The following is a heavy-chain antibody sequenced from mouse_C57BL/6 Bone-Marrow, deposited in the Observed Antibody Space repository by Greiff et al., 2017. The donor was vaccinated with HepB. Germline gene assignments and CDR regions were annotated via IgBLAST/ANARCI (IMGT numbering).Heavy chain of an antibody. J-gene: IGHJ1*03. CDR1: GFTFSDYY. CDR2: INYDGSST. V-gene: IGHV5-16*01. Sequence: EVKLVESEGGLVQPGRSMKLSCTASGFTFSDYYMAWVRQVPEKGLEWVANINYDGSSTYYLDSLKSRFIISRDNAKNILYLQMSSLKSEDTATYYCARDRERWYFDVWGTGTTVTVSS. CDR3: ARDRERWYFDV.